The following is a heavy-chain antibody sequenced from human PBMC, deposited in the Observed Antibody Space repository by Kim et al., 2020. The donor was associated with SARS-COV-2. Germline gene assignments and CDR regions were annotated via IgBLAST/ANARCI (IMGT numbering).Heavy chain of an antibody. V-gene: IGHV3-30*07. D-gene: IGHD3-22*01. CDR3: ATVVFYYDAGYFKN. Sequence: YPDSVKGRLIISRDHSKNTLDLQMNSLRAEDTAVYYCATVVFYYDAGYFKNWGQGTLVIVSS. J-gene: IGHJ1*01.